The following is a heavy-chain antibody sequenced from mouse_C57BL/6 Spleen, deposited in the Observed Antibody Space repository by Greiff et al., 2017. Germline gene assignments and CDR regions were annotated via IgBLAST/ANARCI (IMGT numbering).Heavy chain of an antibody. V-gene: IGHV1-64*01. Sequence: QVQLQQSGAELVKPGASVTLSCKASGYTFTSYWMHWVKQRPGQGLEWIGMIHPNSGSTNYNEKFKSKATLTVDKSYSTADMQLSSLTSEDAAVYYCAAGESDGYYEGYFDVWGTGTTVTVSS. CDR3: AAGESDGYYEGYFDV. J-gene: IGHJ1*03. CDR2: IHPNSGST. CDR1: GYTFTSYW. D-gene: IGHD2-3*01.